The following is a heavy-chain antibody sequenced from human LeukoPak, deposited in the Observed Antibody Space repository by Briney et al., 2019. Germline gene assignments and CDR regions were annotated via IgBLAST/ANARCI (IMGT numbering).Heavy chain of an antibody. CDR3: ARDTTTSIVLMVYAIGGNWFDP. J-gene: IGHJ5*02. CDR2: INPNSGGT. D-gene: IGHD2-8*01. CDR1: GYTFTGYY. Sequence: ASVSLSCKASGYTFTGYYMHWVRQAPGQGLEWMGWINPNSGGTDYAQKFQGRVTMTRDTSISTAYMELSRLRSDDTAVYYCARDTTTSIVLMVYAIGGNWFDPWGQGTMVTVSS. V-gene: IGHV1-2*02.